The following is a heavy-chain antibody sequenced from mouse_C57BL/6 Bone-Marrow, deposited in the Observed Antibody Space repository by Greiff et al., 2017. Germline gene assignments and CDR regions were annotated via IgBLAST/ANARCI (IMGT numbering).Heavy chain of an antibody. J-gene: IGHJ1*03. Sequence: EVMLVESGGGLVKPGGSLKLSCAASGFTFSDYGMHWVRQAPEKGLEWVAYISSGSSTIYYAATVKGRFTIARDNAKNTLFLQMTNRRSEDTAMYYCATLYYYGSSRYWYFDVWGTGTTVTVSS. CDR2: ISSGSSTI. V-gene: IGHV5-17*01. CDR1: GFTFSDYG. CDR3: ATLYYYGSSRYWYFDV. D-gene: IGHD1-1*01.